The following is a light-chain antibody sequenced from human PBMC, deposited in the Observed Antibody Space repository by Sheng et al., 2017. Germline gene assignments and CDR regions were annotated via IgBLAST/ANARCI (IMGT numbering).Light chain of an antibody. CDR3: QQYNSSPRT. CDR2: DAS. V-gene: IGKV3D-20*01. J-gene: IGKJ1*01. Sequence: EIVLTQSPATLSLSPGERATLSCGASQSVSATSLAWYQQKPGLAPRLLIYDASIRASGIPDRFSGSGSGTDFTLTISRLEPEDFALYYCQQYNSSPRTFGQGTNVDVK. CDR1: QSVSATS.